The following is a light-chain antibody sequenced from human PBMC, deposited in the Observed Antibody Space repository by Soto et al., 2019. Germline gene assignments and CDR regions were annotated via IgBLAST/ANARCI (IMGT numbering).Light chain of an antibody. V-gene: IGLV2-11*01. CDR1: SSDVGAHNY. CDR3: CSYAGNYISV. J-gene: IGLJ1*01. Sequence: QSVLTQPRSVSGSPGQSVTISCTGTSSDVGAHNYVSWYQQHPGRAPKLMIYDVTKRPSGAPDRFSGSKSGNTASLIISGLQAEDEADYYCCSYAGNYISVFGSGTKLTVL. CDR2: DVT.